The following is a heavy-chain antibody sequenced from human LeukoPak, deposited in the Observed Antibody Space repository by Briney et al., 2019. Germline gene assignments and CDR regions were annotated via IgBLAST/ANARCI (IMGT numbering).Heavy chain of an antibody. CDR2: IYYSGST. CDR1: AGSISSYY. CDR3: ARNLFGPGWFDP. J-gene: IGHJ5*02. Sequence: SETLSLTCTVSAGSISSYYWSWIRQPPGKGLEWIGYIYYSGSTNYNPSLKSRVTISVDTSKNQFSLKLSSVTAADTAVYYCARNLFGPGWFDPWGQGTLVTVSS. V-gene: IGHV4-59*01. D-gene: IGHD2-21*01.